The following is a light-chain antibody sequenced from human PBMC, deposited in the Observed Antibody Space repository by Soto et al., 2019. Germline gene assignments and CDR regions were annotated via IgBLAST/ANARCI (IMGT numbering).Light chain of an antibody. J-gene: IGLJ1*01. Sequence: QSALTQPASVSGSPGQSITISCTGASSDVGRTNIVSWYQQHPGKAPKLIIYEATKRPSGVSNRFSGSKSGNTASLTISGLQAEDEADYYCCSCSYTGTVTYVFGTGTKVTVL. CDR2: EAT. CDR3: CSCSYTGTVTYV. V-gene: IGLV2-23*02. CDR1: SSDVGRTNI.